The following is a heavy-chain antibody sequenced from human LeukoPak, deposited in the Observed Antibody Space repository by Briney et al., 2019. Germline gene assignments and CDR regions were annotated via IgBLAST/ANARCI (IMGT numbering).Heavy chain of an antibody. CDR3: AKGERYFDWSDAFDI. J-gene: IGHJ3*02. D-gene: IGHD3-9*01. CDR1: GFTFSRYW. CDR2: IKQDGSEK. Sequence: GGSLRLSCAASGFTFSRYWMTWVRQAPGEGLEWVANIKQDGSEKDYVDSVKGRFTISRDNGKNSLYLQMNSLRAEDTAVYYCAKGERYFDWSDAFDIWGQGTMVTVSS. V-gene: IGHV3-7*02.